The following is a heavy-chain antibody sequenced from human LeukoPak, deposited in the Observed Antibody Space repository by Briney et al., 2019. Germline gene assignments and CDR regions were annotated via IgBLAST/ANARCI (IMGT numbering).Heavy chain of an antibody. CDR3: ARESERDVPGVY. V-gene: IGHV4-39*07. CDR1: GGSVSSSSYY. J-gene: IGHJ4*02. D-gene: IGHD3-10*01. Sequence: PSETLSLTCTGSGGSVSSSSYYWGWIRQPPGKGLEWIGTIYYTGNTYYNASLRSRVTISVDTSKNQFSLKMTSVTAADTAVYYCARESERDVPGVYWGQGTLVTVSS. CDR2: IYYTGNT.